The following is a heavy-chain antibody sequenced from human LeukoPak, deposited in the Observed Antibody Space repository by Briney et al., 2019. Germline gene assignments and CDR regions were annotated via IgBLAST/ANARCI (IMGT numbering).Heavy chain of an antibody. J-gene: IGHJ3*02. CDR2: IYYSGSA. V-gene: IGHV4-28*01. CDR1: GYSITNNNW. CDR3: ARNQAVAANRGAFDI. Sequence: SDTLSLTCTVSGYSITNNNWWGWIRQPPAKGLEWIGYIYYSGSAYYNASLKSRVTMSVDSSKNQFSLELSSVTAVDTAVYYCARNQAVAANRGAFDIWGQGTMVTVSS. D-gene: IGHD6-19*01.